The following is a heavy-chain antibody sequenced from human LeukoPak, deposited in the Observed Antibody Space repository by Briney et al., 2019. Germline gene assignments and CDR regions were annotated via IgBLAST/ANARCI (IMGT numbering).Heavy chain of an antibody. CDR1: GGSISSSSYY. D-gene: IGHD3-16*02. Sequence: PSETLSLTCTVSGGSISSSSYYWGWIRQPPGKGLEWIGSIYYSRSTYYNPSLKSRVTISVDTSKNQFSLKLSSVTAADTAVYYCARLGLSNYYYMDVWGKGTTVTVSS. J-gene: IGHJ6*03. CDR3: ARLGLSNYYYMDV. CDR2: IYYSRST. V-gene: IGHV4-39*07.